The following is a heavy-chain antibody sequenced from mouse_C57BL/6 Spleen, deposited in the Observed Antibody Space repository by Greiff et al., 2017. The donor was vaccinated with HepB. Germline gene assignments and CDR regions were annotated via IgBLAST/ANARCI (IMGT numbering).Heavy chain of an antibody. Sequence: QVQLQQPGAELVKPGASVKLSCKASGYTFTSYWMQWVKQRPGQGLEWIGEIDPSDSYTNYNQKFKGKATLTVDTSSSTAYMQLSSLTSEDSAVYYCARDYYGSRGAWFAYGGQGTLVTVSA. V-gene: IGHV1-50*01. CDR2: IDPSDSYT. CDR3: ARDYYGSRGAWFAY. J-gene: IGHJ3*01. CDR1: GYTFTSYW. D-gene: IGHD1-1*01.